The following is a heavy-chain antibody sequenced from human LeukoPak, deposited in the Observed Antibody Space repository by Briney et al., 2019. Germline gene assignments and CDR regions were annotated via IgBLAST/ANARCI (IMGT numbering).Heavy chain of an antibody. CDR3: VKTGRTTRSPTYYFDY. Sequence: GGSLRLSCSASGFTFSSYAMHWVRQAPGKGPEYVSAISSNGGSTYYADSVKGRFTISRDNSKNTLYLQMSSLRAEDTAVYYCVKTGRTTRSPTYYFDYWGQGTLVTVSS. CDR2: ISSNGGST. J-gene: IGHJ4*02. D-gene: IGHD1-1*01. V-gene: IGHV3-64D*06. CDR1: GFTFSSYA.